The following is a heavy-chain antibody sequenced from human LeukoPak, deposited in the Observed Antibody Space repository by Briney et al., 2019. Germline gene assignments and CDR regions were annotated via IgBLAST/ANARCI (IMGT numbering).Heavy chain of an antibody. CDR3: ARDHKQSSVLGDY. V-gene: IGHV3-23*01. CDR2: ISDGGNIT. CDR1: GFTFSSYA. Sequence: GGSLRLSCVASGFTFSSYAMSWVRQAPGKGLEWVSGISDGGNITYYADSVKGRFTISRDNSKNTLYLQMNSLRAEDTAVYYCARDHKQSSVLGDYWGQGTLVTVSS. D-gene: IGHD3-10*01. J-gene: IGHJ4*02.